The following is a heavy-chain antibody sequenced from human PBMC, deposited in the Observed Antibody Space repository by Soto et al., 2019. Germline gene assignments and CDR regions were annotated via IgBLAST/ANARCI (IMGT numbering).Heavy chain of an antibody. Sequence: EVQLLESGGGLVQPGGSLRLSCEASGFTFSNYAMSWVRQAPGKGVEWVAIISGSGGTTYYADSVKGRFTISRDNPKNTLDLQRNSLRAEDTAVYSCAKELGIYYDYYYFGMDVWGQGTAVTVSS. J-gene: IGHJ6*02. D-gene: IGHD3-10*01. CDR1: GFTFSNYA. CDR2: ISGSGGTT. V-gene: IGHV3-23*01. CDR3: AKELGIYYDYYYFGMDV.